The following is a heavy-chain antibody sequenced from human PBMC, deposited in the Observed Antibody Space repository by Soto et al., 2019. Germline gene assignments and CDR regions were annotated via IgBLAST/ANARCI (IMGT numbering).Heavy chain of an antibody. J-gene: IGHJ3*02. Sequence: GGSLRLSCAASGFTFSSYAMSWVRQAQGKGLEWVSAIRGSGGSTHYADSVMGRFTISRDNSKKTLYLQMNSLRAEDTAVYYWANPPLGIGAFDIWGQGTMVTVSS. V-gene: IGHV3-23*01. CDR3: ANPPLGIGAFDI. CDR2: IRGSGGST. CDR1: GFTFSSYA. D-gene: IGHD7-27*01.